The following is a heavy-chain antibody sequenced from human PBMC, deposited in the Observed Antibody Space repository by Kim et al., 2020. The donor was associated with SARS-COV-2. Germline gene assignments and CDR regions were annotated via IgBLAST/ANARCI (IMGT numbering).Heavy chain of an antibody. CDR3: ASITAADEEQFDY. CDR1: GFTFSRYS. Sequence: GESLRLSCAASGFTFSRYSMNWVRQAPGKGLEWVSSVSSSRSYKYYADSVKGRFTISRDNAKNSLYLQMNSLRAEDTAVYYCASITAADEEQFDYWGQGT. V-gene: IGHV3-21*01. J-gene: IGHJ4*02. D-gene: IGHD6-13*01. CDR2: VSSSRSYK.